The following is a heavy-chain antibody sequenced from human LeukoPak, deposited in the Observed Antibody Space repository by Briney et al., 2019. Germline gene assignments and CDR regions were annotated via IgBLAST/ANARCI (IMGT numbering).Heavy chain of an antibody. CDR2: IYYSGST. CDR3: ARERGDNWNVGP. Sequence: SETLSLTCTVSGGSISSGGYYWNRIRQHPGKGLEWIGYIYYSGSTNYNPSLKSRVTISVDTSKNQFSLKLSSVTAADTAVYYCARERGDNWNVGPWGQGTLVTVSS. D-gene: IGHD1-20*01. CDR1: GGSISSGGYY. V-gene: IGHV4-61*08. J-gene: IGHJ5*02.